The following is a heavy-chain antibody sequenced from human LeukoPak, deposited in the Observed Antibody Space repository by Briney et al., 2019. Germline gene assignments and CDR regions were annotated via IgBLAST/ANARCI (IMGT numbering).Heavy chain of an antibody. V-gene: IGHV3-48*02. CDR2: ISNTGGTI. D-gene: IGHD2-2*01. CDR3: AREPAPTTPHWYFDL. J-gene: IGHJ2*01. Sequence: GGSLRLSCAGSGFTFSTYSMNWVRQTPGKGLEWVSYISNTGGTIYYADSVKGRFIISRDNAKNSLYLQMNSLRDEDTAVYYCAREPAPTTPHWYFDLWGRGPLVTVSS. CDR1: GFTFSTYS.